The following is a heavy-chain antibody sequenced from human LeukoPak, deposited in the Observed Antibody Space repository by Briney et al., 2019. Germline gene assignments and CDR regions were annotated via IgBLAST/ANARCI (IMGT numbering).Heavy chain of an antibody. J-gene: IGHJ4*02. CDR2: MYYDGTT. Sequence: SETLSLTCTVSGGSIFSTSFYWGWIRQPPGKGLEWIGSMYYDGTTYHNPSLKSRITISVDTSNSQLSLRLASVTAADTAVYFCARRSDSGSDDGEDYFDSWGQGTLVTVSS. CDR1: GGSIFSTSFY. D-gene: IGHD1-26*01. V-gene: IGHV4-39*01. CDR3: ARRSDSGSDDGEDYFDS.